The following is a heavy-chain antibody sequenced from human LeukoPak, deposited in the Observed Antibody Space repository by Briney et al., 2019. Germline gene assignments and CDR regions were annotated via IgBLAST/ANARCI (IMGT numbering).Heavy chain of an antibody. Sequence: ASVKVSCKASGYTFTSYSMHWVRQAPGQGLEWMGIINPSGGSTSYAQKFQGRVTMTRDTSTSTVYMELSSLRSEDTAVYYCAREGSGFWSGELVDYWGQGTLVTLSS. CDR3: AREGSGFWSGELVDY. V-gene: IGHV1-46*01. CDR2: INPSGGST. D-gene: IGHD3-3*01. CDR1: GYTFTSYS. J-gene: IGHJ4*02.